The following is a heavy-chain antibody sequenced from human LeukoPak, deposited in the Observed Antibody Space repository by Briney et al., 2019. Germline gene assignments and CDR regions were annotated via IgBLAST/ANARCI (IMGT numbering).Heavy chain of an antibody. Sequence: GGSLRLSCAASGFTSTTYGMHWVRQAPGKGLEWVAVIWFDGSNKNYADSVKGRFTISRDNSKNTLYLQMNSLRAEDTAVYYCARDWGYCSGGSCPLDYWGQGSLVTVSS. CDR1: GFTSTTYG. CDR2: IWFDGSNK. CDR3: ARDWGYCSGGSCPLDY. D-gene: IGHD2-15*01. J-gene: IGHJ4*02. V-gene: IGHV3-33*01.